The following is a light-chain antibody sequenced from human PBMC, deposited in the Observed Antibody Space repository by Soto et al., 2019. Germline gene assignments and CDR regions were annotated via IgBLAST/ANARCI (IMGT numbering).Light chain of an antibody. V-gene: IGKV3-20*01. Sequence: EIVLTQSPGTLSLSPGERATLSCRASQNVSRSYLAWYHHKPGQAPRLLIYGSSARATAIPDRFSGSGSGTEFTLTISRLQPEDFAVYYCQQYGSSPWTFGRGTKVEIK. CDR1: QNVSRSY. CDR3: QQYGSSPWT. J-gene: IGKJ1*01. CDR2: GSS.